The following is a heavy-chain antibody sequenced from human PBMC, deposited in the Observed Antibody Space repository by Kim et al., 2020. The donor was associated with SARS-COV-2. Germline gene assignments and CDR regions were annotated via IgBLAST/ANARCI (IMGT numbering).Heavy chain of an antibody. Sequence: GGSLRLSCAASGFTFSSYAMHWVRQAPGKGLEWVAVISYDGSNKYYADSVKGRFTISRDNSKNTLYLQMNSLRAEDTAVYYCARDLNSGSSTPQDYWGQGTLVTVSS. CDR1: GFTFSSYA. D-gene: IGHD1-26*01. J-gene: IGHJ4*02. CDR2: ISYDGSNK. V-gene: IGHV3-30-3*01. CDR3: ARDLNSGSSTPQDY.